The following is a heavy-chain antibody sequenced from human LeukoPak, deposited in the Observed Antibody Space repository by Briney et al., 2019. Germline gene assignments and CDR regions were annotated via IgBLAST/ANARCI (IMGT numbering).Heavy chain of an antibody. CDR3: ARVPDIVATIQAFDI. CDR1: GGSISSYY. V-gene: IGHV4-59*01. D-gene: IGHD5-12*01. J-gene: IGHJ3*02. CDR2: TYYSGST. Sequence: SETLSLTCTVSGGSISSYYWSWIRQPPGKGLEWIGYTYYSGSTNYNPSLKSRVTISVDTSKNQFSLKLSSVTAADTAVYYCARVPDIVATIQAFDIWGQGTMVTVSS.